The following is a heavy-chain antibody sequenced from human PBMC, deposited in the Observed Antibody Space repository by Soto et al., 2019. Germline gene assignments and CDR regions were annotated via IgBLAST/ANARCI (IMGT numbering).Heavy chain of an antibody. CDR1: GFTFSSYG. Sequence: QVQLVESGGGVVQPGRSLRLSCAASGFTFSSYGMHWVRQAPGKGLEWVAVISYDGSKKYYADSVKGRFTISRDNSKNTLYLQMNCPRAEDRAVYYCAKSWYVGACWFDPWGQGTLVTVSS. CDR3: AKSWYVGACWFDP. CDR2: ISYDGSKK. D-gene: IGHD1-26*01. V-gene: IGHV3-30*18. J-gene: IGHJ5*02.